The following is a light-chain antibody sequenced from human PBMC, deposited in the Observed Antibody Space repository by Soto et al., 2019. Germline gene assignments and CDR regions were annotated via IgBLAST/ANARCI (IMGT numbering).Light chain of an antibody. CDR3: QQYGSSPLST. V-gene: IGKV3-20*01. CDR1: QTVRNNY. CDR2: GAS. J-gene: IGKJ3*01. Sequence: EFVLTQSPGTLSLSPGERATLSCRASQTVRNNYLAWYQQKPGQAPRLLIYGASSRATGIPDRFSGSGSGTDFTLTISRLEPEDFAVYYCQQYGSSPLSTFGPGTKVDIK.